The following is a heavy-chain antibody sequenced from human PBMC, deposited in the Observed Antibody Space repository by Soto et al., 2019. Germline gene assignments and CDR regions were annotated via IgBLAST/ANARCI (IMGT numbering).Heavy chain of an antibody. Sequence: SQTLSLTCAISGDSVSSNSAAWNWFRQSPSRGLEWLGRTYYRSDWHNDYAVSVKSRITTNPDTSKNQFSLQLNSVTPDDTAVYYCVRGNCYNGVCPRLDPWGQGSLGTVSS. CDR2: TYYRSDWHN. J-gene: IGHJ5*02. V-gene: IGHV6-1*01. CDR1: GDSVSSNSAA. D-gene: IGHD2-8*01. CDR3: VRGNCYNGVCPRLDP.